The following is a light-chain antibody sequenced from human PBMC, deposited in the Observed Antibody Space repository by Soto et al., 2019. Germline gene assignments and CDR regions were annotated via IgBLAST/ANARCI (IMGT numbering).Light chain of an antibody. J-gene: IGLJ3*02. Sequence: QSALTQPPSASGSPGQSVTISCTGTSSDVGGYNFVSWYQQHPGKVPKLMIYEVTKRPSGVPDRFSGSKSGNTASLTVSGLQAEDDADYYCSSYGGSNNLVFGGGTKLTVL. CDR2: EVT. CDR1: SSDVGGYNF. CDR3: SSYGGSNNLV. V-gene: IGLV2-8*01.